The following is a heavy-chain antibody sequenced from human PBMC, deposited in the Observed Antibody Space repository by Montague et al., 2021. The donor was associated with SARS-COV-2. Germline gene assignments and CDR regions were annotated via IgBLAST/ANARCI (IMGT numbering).Heavy chain of an antibody. D-gene: IGHD3-16*01. J-gene: IGHJ6*03. Sequence: SLRLSCAASGFTFSSYSMNWVRQAPGKGLEWVSSISSSSSSYIYXXDSVKGRFTISRDNAKNSLYLQMNSLRAEDTAVYYCARVPQIRFMENYYYYMDVWGRGTTVTVSS. V-gene: IGHV3-21*01. CDR3: ARVPQIRFMENYYYYMDV. CDR1: GFTFSSYS. CDR2: ISSSSSSYI.